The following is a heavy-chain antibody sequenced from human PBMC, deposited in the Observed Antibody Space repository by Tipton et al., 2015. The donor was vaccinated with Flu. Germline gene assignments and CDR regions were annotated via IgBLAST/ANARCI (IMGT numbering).Heavy chain of an antibody. V-gene: IGHV4-4*07. CDR1: GYSISSGYY. Sequence: TLSLTYTVSGYSISSGYYWSWIRQPAGKGLEWIGRIYTSGSTNYNPSLKSRVTMSVDTSKNQFSLKLSSVTAAGTAVYYCARSYSSGWFYAFDIWGQGTMVTVSS. CDR3: ARSYSSGWFYAFDI. D-gene: IGHD6-19*01. J-gene: IGHJ3*02. CDR2: IYTSGST.